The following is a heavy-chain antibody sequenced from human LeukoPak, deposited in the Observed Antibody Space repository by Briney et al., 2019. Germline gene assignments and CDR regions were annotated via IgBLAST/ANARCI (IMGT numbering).Heavy chain of an antibody. V-gene: IGHV4-39*07. D-gene: IGHD6-19*01. Sequence: ASETLSLTCTVSGGSISSSSYYWGWIRQPPGKGLEWIGSIYYSGSTYYNPSLKSRVTISVDTSKNQFSLKLSSVTAEDTAVYYCASGGDSSGWLRPFDYWGQGTLVTVSS. CDR1: GGSISSSSYY. CDR2: IYYSGST. J-gene: IGHJ4*02. CDR3: ASGGDSSGWLRPFDY.